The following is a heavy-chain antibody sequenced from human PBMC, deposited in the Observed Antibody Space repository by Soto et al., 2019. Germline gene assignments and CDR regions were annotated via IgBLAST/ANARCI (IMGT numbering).Heavy chain of an antibody. CDR3: ARFAKEENPKVGSWYYFDY. Sequence: QVQLQESGPGLVKPSQTLSLTCPVSGGSISSGGYFWSWVRQHPGKGLEWIGNIYYSGRTYYNPSLKSRVTMSVDTSKNQFSLNLSSVTAADTAVYYCARFAKEENPKVGSWYYFDYWGQGTRVTVSS. CDR2: IYYSGRT. V-gene: IGHV4-31*03. J-gene: IGHJ4*02. D-gene: IGHD6-13*01. CDR1: GGSISSGGYF.